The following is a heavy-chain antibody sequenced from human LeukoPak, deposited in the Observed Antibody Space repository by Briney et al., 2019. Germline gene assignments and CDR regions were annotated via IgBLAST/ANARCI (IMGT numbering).Heavy chain of an antibody. CDR1: GFTFSNYA. V-gene: IGHV3-23*01. J-gene: IGHJ4*02. CDR2: ISGSGGNT. D-gene: IGHD1-1*01. Sequence: GGSLILSCAVSGFTFSNYAMSWVRQAPGKGLEWVSSISGSGGNTFYADSVRGRFTISRDNSKKTLYLQMNSLRVEDTAVYYCAKDPMDERGFGYWGQGTLVTVSA. CDR3: AKDPMDERGFGY.